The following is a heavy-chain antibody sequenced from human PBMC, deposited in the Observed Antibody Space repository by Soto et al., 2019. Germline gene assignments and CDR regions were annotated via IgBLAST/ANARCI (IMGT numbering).Heavy chain of an antibody. J-gene: IGHJ2*01. CDR2: INQEGSEK. Sequence: EVQLVESGGGLVQPGGSLTLSCAASGFTFSTYWMSWVRQAPGKGLEWVANINQEGSEKKYVDSVKDRFTISRDNAKNSLYLQMNNLRAEDTAVYYCARRYFDLWGRGTLVTVSS. CDR1: GFTFSTYW. CDR3: ARRYFDL. V-gene: IGHV3-7*01.